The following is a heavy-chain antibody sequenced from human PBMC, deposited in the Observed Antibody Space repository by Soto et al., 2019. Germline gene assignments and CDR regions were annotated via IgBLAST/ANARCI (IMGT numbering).Heavy chain of an antibody. CDR3: AKMVGTTLVDY. CDR2: IHHSGNS. CDR1: GASISSTSSGDW. Sequence: QVQLQESGLGLVKPSGTLSLTCTVSGASISSTSSGDWWSWVRQPPGKGLEWIGEIHHSGNSNYNPSLKSRVTMSVDKSKNQFSLRLSSVTAADTAVYYCAKMVGTTLVDYWGQGTLVTVSS. J-gene: IGHJ4*02. V-gene: IGHV4-4*02. D-gene: IGHD1-26*01.